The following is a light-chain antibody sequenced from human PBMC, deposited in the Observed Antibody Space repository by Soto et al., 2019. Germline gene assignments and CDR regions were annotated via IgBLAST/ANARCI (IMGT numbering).Light chain of an antibody. CDR3: QSYDSSLRV. J-gene: IGLJ1*01. Sequence: QSALTQPPSVSGAPGQRVTISCTGSSSSIGAGYDVHWYQQVPGTAPKLLIYANNNRPSGVPDRFSGSKFGASASLAITGLQAEDEADYYCQSYDSSLRVFGTGTKVTVL. CDR1: SSSIGAGYD. CDR2: ANN. V-gene: IGLV1-40*03.